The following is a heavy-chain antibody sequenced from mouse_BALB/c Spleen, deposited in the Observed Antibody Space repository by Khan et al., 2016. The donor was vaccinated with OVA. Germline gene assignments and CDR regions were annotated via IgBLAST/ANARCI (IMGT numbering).Heavy chain of an antibody. Sequence: QIQLVQSGPELKKPGETVKISCKAPGYALTDYGMNWVKQAPGKGLKWMGWINTYTGEPTYADDFKGRFAFSLETSASTAYLQVTNLKNEDTATYFCARSDGNYKFTYWGQGTLVTVSA. J-gene: IGHJ3*01. CDR1: GYALTDYG. D-gene: IGHD2-1*01. CDR2: INTYTGEP. CDR3: ARSDGNYKFTY. V-gene: IGHV9-3-1*01.